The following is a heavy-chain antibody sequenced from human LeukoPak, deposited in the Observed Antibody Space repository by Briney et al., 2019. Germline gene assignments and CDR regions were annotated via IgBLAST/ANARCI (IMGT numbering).Heavy chain of an antibody. CDR1: GFTLSSVW. CDR3: TRQKMATISLDGFDI. Sequence: GGSLRLSCSASGFTLSSVWMRWVRQAPGRGLEWVANIMQDRSEKNYVDSDNDRFTISRDNAKNTPYLQMNSLRAEHTALYSCTRQKMATISLDGFDIWGQGTMVTVSS. V-gene: IGHV3-7*01. D-gene: IGHD5-24*01. J-gene: IGHJ3*02. CDR2: IMQDRSEK.